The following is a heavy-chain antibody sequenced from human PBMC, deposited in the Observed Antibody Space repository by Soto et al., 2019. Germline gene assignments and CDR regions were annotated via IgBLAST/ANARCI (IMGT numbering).Heavy chain of an antibody. CDR2: IIPIFGTA. CDR1: GGTFSSYA. D-gene: IGHD3-22*01. Sequence: QVQLVQSGAEVQKPGSSVKVSCKASGGTFSSYAISWVRQAPGQGLEWMGGIIPIFGTANYAQKFQGRVTITADASTSTAYMELSSLRSEDTAVYYCARRWLRASYYYYGMDVWGQGTTVTVSS. J-gene: IGHJ6*02. CDR3: ARRWLRASYYYYGMDV. V-gene: IGHV1-69*01.